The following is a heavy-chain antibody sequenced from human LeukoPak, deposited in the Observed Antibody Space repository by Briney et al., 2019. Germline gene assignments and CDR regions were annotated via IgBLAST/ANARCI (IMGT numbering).Heavy chain of an antibody. Sequence: GGSLRLSCAASGFTFISYAMSWVRQAPGKGLAWVSAISRSVGSTYYADSVKCRFTISRDNSKNTLYLQMNSLRAEDTAVYYCARAQRYYRKVDYWGQGTLVTVSS. CDR1: GFTFISYA. CDR2: ISRSVGST. V-gene: IGHV3-23*01. CDR3: ARAQRYYRKVDY. J-gene: IGHJ4*02. D-gene: IGHD3-22*01.